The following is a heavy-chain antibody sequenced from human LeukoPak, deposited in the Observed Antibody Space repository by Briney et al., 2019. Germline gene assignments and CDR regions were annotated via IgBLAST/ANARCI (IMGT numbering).Heavy chain of an antibody. V-gene: IGHV1-69*13. CDR2: IIPIFGTA. CDR1: GGTFSNYA. J-gene: IGHJ4*02. D-gene: IGHD5-24*01. CDR3: ARGLVEMATILYYFDY. Sequence: SVKVSCKASGGTFSNYAISWVRQAPGQGLEWMGGIIPIFGTANYAQKFQGRVTITADESTSTAYLELSSLRSEDTAVYYCARGLVEMATILYYFDYWGQGTLVTVSS.